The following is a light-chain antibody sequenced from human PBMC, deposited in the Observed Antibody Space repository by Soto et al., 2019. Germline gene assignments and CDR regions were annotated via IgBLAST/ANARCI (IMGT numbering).Light chain of an antibody. Sequence: QSVLTQPASVSGSPGQSITISCTGTSSDVGNYKYVSWYQLHPGKAPKLMVYEVSNRPSGVSNPFSGSKSGNTASLTISGLQAEDEADEHCSSYTSSSTYGFGTGTKLTVL. CDR2: EVS. J-gene: IGLJ1*01. CDR3: SSYTSSSTYG. CDR1: SSDVGNYKY. V-gene: IGLV2-14*01.